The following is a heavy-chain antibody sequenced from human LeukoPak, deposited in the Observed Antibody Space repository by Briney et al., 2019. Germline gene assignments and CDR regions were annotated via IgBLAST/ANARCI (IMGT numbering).Heavy chain of an antibody. Sequence: SETLSLTCTVSGGSISSYYWSWIRQPPGKGLEWIGYIYYSGSTNYNPSLKSRATISVDTSRNQFSLNLTSVTAADTAVYYCARDPGDYFDSSGDYYDAFDIWGQGTMVTVSS. CDR3: ARDPGDYFDSSGDYYDAFDI. V-gene: IGHV4-59*12. D-gene: IGHD3-22*01. CDR1: GGSISSYY. J-gene: IGHJ3*02. CDR2: IYYSGST.